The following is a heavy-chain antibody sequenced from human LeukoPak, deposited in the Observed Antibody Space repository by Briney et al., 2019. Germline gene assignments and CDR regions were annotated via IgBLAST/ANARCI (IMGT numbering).Heavy chain of an antibody. D-gene: IGHD3-22*01. CDR1: GFIFSSYG. J-gene: IGHJ4*02. CDR3: AIRLSGDSSGYYSNY. CDR2: ISGSGGSA. Sequence: GGSLRLSCAASGFIFSSYGMSWVRQAPGKGLEWVSAISGSGGSAYYADSVKGRFTISRDSSKNTLYLQMNSLRAEDTAVYYCAIRLSGDSSGYYSNYWGQGTLVTVSS. V-gene: IGHV3-23*01.